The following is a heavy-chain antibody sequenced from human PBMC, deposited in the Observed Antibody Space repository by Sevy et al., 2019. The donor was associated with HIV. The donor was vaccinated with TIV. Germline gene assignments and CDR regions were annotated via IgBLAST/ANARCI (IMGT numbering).Heavy chain of an antibody. D-gene: IGHD2-2*03. CDR3: ARARGYCSSTSCYLGYYYGMDV. Sequence: GGSLSLSCAASGFTFSSYWMSWVRQAPGKGLEWVANIKQDGSEKYYVDSVKGRFTISRDNAKNSLYLQMNSLRAEDTAVYYCARARGYCSSTSCYLGYYYGMDVWGQGTTVTVSS. CDR1: GFTFSSYW. CDR2: IKQDGSEK. J-gene: IGHJ6*02. V-gene: IGHV3-7*03.